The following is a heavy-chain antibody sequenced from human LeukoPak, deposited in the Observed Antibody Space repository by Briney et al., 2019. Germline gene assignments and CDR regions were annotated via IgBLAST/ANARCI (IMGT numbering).Heavy chain of an antibody. Sequence: SETLSLTCTVSGDSISSGNYYWNWIRQPAGKGLEWIGRISTRGSTHFNPSLKSRVTISVDTSKNQFSLKLSAVTAADTAVYYCARDFPFWSNYLEYYYYMDVWGMGTTVTVSS. D-gene: IGHD3-3*01. J-gene: IGHJ6*03. V-gene: IGHV4-61*02. CDR2: ISTRGST. CDR1: GDSISSGNYY. CDR3: ARDFPFWSNYLEYYYYMDV.